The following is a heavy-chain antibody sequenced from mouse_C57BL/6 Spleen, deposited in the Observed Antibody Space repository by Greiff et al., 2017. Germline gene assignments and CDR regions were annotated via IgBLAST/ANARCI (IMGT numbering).Heavy chain of an antibody. V-gene: IGHV1-54*01. CDR2: INPGSGGT. Sequence: QVQLQQSGAELVRPGTSVKVSCKASGYAFTNYLIEWVKQRPGQGLEWIGVINPGSGGTNYNEKFKGKATLTADKSSSTAYMQLSSLTSEDSAVYFCARSSGLRYQAWFAYWGQGTLVTVSA. CDR1: GYAFTNYL. CDR3: ARSSGLRYQAWFAY. J-gene: IGHJ3*01. D-gene: IGHD1-1*01.